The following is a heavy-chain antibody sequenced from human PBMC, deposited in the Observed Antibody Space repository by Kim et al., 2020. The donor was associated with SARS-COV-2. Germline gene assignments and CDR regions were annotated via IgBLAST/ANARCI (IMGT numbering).Heavy chain of an antibody. CDR1: GFTFFGHA. D-gene: IGHD3-10*01. CDR2: IDGSAGTT. CDR3: LKGGRGWIGDY. V-gene: IGHV3-23*01. Sequence: GGSLRLSCTTTGFTFFGHAMSWVRQAPGKGLEWVSSIDGSAGTTCYVDSVKGRFSISRDDSRNMLYLQVSALRADDTDSHYCLKGGRGWIGDYWGQGTLV. J-gene: IGHJ4*02.